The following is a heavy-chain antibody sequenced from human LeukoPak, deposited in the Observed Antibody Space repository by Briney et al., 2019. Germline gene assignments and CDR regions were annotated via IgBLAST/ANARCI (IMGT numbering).Heavy chain of an antibody. CDR1: GFTVTNCY. J-gene: IGHJ4*02. V-gene: IGHV3-53*01. Sequence: GGSLRLSCAASGFTVTNCYMGWGRQAPGKGLEWVSVFYSGGGTSYADSAKGRFTISRYSSKNTLFLQMNSLRAEDTAVYYCARLASDSSGWYHFDYGGQGTLVTVSS. CDR2: FYSGGGT. D-gene: IGHD6-19*01. CDR3: ARLASDSSGWYHFDY.